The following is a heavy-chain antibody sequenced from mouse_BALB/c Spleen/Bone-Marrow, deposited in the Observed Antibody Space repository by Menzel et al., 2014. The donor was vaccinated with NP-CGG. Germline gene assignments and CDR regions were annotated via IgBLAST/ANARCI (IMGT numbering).Heavy chain of an antibody. Sequence: EVNVVDSGAELVKPGASVKLSCTASGFNIKDTYMHWVKQRPEQGLEWVGRIDPANGNTKYDPKFQGKATITADTSSNTAYLQLSSLTSEDTAVYYCARWLRRYYAMDYWGQGTSVTVSS. J-gene: IGHJ4*01. D-gene: IGHD2-2*01. CDR3: ARWLRRYYAMDY. CDR2: IDPANGNT. V-gene: IGHV14-3*02. CDR1: GFNIKDTY.